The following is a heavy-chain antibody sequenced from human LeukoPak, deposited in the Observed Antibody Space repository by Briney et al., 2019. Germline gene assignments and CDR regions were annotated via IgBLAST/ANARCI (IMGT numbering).Heavy chain of an antibody. J-gene: IGHJ4*02. CDR1: GGSICSYY. CDR3: ARVSYDILTGLYYFDY. D-gene: IGHD3-9*01. CDR2: IYYSGST. Sequence: SETLSLTCTVSGGSICSYYWSWIRQPPGKGLEWIGYIYYSGSTNYNPSLKSRVTISVDTSKNQFSLKLSSVTAADTAVYYCARVSYDILTGLYYFDYWGQGTLVTVSS. V-gene: IGHV4-59*01.